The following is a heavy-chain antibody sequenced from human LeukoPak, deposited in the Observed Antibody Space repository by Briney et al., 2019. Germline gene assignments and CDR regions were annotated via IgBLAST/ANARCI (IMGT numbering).Heavy chain of an antibody. CDR1: GFTFSSYA. V-gene: IGHV3-23*01. CDR2: ISGSGGST. CDR3: AKDAGAIWYQLNDY. Sequence: GGSLRLSCAASGFTFSSYAMSWVRQAPGKGLEGVSAISGSGGSTYYADSVKGRFTISRDNSKNTLSLQMNSLRAEDTAVYYCAKDAGAIWYQLNDYWGQGTLVTVSS. D-gene: IGHD2-2*01. J-gene: IGHJ4*02.